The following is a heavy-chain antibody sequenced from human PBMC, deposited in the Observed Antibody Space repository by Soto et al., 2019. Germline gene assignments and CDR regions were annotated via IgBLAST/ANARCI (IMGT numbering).Heavy chain of an antibody. CDR2: ISSSSSTI. D-gene: IGHD2-15*01. CDR3: AFGKDSPYSYSGMNV. J-gene: IGHJ6*04. Sequence: EVQLVESGGGLVQRGGSLRLSCAASGLTFSSYSMNWVRQAPGKGLEWVSYISSSSSTIYYADSVKGRFTISRDNAKNSFYLKMNTLKSEYTVVFYCAFGKDSPYSYSGMNVWAKGPTVTVSS. CDR1: GLTFSSYS. V-gene: IGHV3-48*01.